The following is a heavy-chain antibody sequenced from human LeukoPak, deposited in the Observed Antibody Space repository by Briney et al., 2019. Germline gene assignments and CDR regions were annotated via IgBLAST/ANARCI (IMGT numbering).Heavy chain of an antibody. V-gene: IGHV3-9*01. D-gene: IGHD1-26*01. J-gene: IGHJ6*03. CDR3: ARVGTGSYYATLDYYYYYYMDV. Sequence: GGSLRLSCVGSGVTLHDYAMHWVRQAPGKGLEWVSGIYWNRDRIDYADSVKGRFTISRDNAKNSLYLQMNSLRAEDTAVYYCARVGTGSYYATLDYYYYYYMDVWGKGTTVTVSS. CDR2: IYWNRDRI. CDR1: GVTLHDYA.